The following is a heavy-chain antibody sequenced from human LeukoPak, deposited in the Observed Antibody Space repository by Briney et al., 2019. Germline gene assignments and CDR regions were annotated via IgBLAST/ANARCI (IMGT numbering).Heavy chain of an antibody. Sequence: NPGGSLRLSCAASGFTFSSYSMNWVRQAPGKGLEWVSSISSSSSCIYYADSVKGRFTISRDNAKNSLYLQMNSLRAEDTAVYYCARDPEVDTAMVLFDYWGQGTLVTVSS. CDR3: ARDPEVDTAMVLFDY. V-gene: IGHV3-21*01. D-gene: IGHD5-18*01. CDR1: GFTFSSYS. CDR2: ISSSSSCI. J-gene: IGHJ4*02.